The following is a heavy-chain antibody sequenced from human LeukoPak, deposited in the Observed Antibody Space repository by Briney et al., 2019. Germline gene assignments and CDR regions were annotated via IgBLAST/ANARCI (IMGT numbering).Heavy chain of an antibody. Sequence: ASVNVSCKASGYTFTSYGISWVRQAPGQGLEWMGWISAYNSNTNYAQTLQGRVTMTTHTSTSTAYMELRSLRSDDTAVYYCARAPRDSSGYPRFDDWGQGTLVTVSS. J-gene: IGHJ4*02. CDR3: ARAPRDSSGYPRFDD. V-gene: IGHV1-18*01. CDR1: GYTFTSYG. D-gene: IGHD3-22*01. CDR2: ISAYNSNT.